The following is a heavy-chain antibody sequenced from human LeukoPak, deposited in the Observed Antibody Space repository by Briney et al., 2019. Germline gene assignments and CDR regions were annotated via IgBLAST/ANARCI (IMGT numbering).Heavy chain of an antibody. Sequence: SVKVSCKASGGTFSSYAISWVRQAPGQGLEWMGGIIPIFGTANYAQKFQGRVTITADESTSTAYMELSRLRSDDTAVYYCARGTSVVDAFDVWGQGTMVTVSS. J-gene: IGHJ3*01. V-gene: IGHV1-69*13. CDR3: ARGTSVVDAFDV. CDR2: IIPIFGTA. D-gene: IGHD2-15*01. CDR1: GGTFSSYA.